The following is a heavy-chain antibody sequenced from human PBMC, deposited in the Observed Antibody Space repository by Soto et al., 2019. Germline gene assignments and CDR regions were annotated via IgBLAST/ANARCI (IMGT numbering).Heavy chain of an antibody. Sequence: QITLKESGPTVVKLTQTLTLTCTFSGFSLNTPGAGVGWSRQPPGEALEWLTLLYWNDEKRYSPSLKNRLTITKDTSKNQVVMTMSNMDPVDTATYYCVSGSFPNWFDPWGRGILVTVS. D-gene: IGHD3-10*01. CDR2: LYWNDEK. CDR3: VSGSFPNWFDP. V-gene: IGHV2-5*01. CDR1: GFSLNTPGAG. J-gene: IGHJ5*02.